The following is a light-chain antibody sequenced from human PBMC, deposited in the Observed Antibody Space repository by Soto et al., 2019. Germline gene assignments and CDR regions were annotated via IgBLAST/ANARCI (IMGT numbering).Light chain of an antibody. Sequence: QSALTQPASVSGSPGQSITISCAGTSSDVGGYNYVSWYQHHPGKAPKLLLFDVTKRPSGVSNRFSGSKSGNTASLTISGLQAEDEADYYCSSYTSSSTLEVFGGGTQLTVL. CDR1: SSDVGGYNY. V-gene: IGLV2-14*03. CDR2: DVT. J-gene: IGLJ2*01. CDR3: SSYTSSSTLEV.